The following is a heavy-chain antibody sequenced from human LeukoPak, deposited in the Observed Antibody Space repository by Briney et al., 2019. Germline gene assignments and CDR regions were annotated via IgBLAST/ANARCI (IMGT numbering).Heavy chain of an antibody. CDR1: GYIFIDYE. J-gene: IGHJ6*03. V-gene: IGHV1-8*02. CDR3: ARGRYMDV. CDR2: MNPKSGDT. Sequence: ASVKVCCKTSGYIFIDYEISWVRQAPGQGLEWMGWMNPKSGDTGYEQKFQGRITITRDSSISTVYMELSSLRSEDTALYYCARGRYMDVWGKGTTVTVSS.